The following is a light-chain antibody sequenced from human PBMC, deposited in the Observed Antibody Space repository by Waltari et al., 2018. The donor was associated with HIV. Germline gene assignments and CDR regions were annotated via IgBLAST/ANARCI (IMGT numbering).Light chain of an antibody. J-gene: IGKJ4*01. Sequence: EIVLTQSPATLSLSPGERATLTCRTSHRINRYLAWHQQKPGQAPRLLIYDASNRATGIPARFSGSGSGTDFTLTISSLEAEDFAVYYCQQRSNWPLTFGGGTKVEIK. CDR3: QQRSNWPLT. V-gene: IGKV3-11*01. CDR1: HRINRY. CDR2: DAS.